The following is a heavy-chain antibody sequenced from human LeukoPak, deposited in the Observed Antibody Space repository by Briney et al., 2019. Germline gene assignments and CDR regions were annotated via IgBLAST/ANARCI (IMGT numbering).Heavy chain of an antibody. CDR1: GGSLSRGDYY. CDR3: AREPRTTVTTDY. Sequence: SETLSLTCTVSGGSLSRGDYYWSWILQPPGKGLEWIGYIYYSGSTYYNPSLKSRVTISVDTSKNQFSLKLSSVTAADTAVYYCAREPRTTVTTDYWGQGTLVTVSS. CDR2: IYYSGST. D-gene: IGHD4-17*01. J-gene: IGHJ4*02. V-gene: IGHV4-30-4*01.